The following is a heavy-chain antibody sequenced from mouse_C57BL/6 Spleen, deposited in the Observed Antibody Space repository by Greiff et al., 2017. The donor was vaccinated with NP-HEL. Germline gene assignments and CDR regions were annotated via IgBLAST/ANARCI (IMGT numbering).Heavy chain of an antibody. J-gene: IGHJ2*01. CDR3: ARAHYYSNYVSYYFDY. V-gene: IGHV1-72*01. CDR1: GYTFTSYW. CDR2: IDPNSGGT. D-gene: IGHD2-5*01. Sequence: QVQLQQPGAELVKPGASVKLSCKASGYTFTSYWMHWVKQRPGRGLEWIGRIDPNSGGTKYNEKFKSKATLTVDKPSSTAYMQLSSLTSADSAVYYCARAHYYSNYVSYYFDYWGQGTTLTVSS.